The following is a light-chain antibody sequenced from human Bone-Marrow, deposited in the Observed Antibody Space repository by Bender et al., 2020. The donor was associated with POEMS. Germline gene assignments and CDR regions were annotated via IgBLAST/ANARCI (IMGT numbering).Light chain of an antibody. J-gene: IGLJ3*02. CDR1: SSDVGKYNY. Sequence: QSALTQPPSASGSLGQSITISCTGTSSDVGKYNYVSWYQHHPGKVPKLMIHDVTKRPSGVPDRFSGSKSGNTASLTISGLQAEDEADYYCSSYTSSSTLKVFGGGTKLTVL. CDR3: SSYTSSSTLKV. V-gene: IGLV2-8*01. CDR2: DVT.